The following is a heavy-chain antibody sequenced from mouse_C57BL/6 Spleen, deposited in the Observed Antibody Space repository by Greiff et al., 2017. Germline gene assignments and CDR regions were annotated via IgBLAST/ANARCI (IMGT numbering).Heavy chain of an antibody. CDR2: IWRGGST. D-gene: IGHD1-1*01. Sequence: VKLVESGPGLVQPSQSLSITCTVSGFSLTSYGVHWVRQSPGKGLEWLGVIWRGGSTDYNAAFMSRLSITKDNSKSQVFFKMNSLQADDTAIYYCAKTNGSSYLGYYYAMDYWGQGTSVTVSS. CDR1: GFSLTSYG. J-gene: IGHJ4*01. CDR3: AKTNGSSYLGYYYAMDY. V-gene: IGHV2-5*01.